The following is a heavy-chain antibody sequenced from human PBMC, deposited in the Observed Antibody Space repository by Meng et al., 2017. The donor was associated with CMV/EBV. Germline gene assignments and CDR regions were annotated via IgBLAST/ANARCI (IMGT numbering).Heavy chain of an antibody. CDR2: IKQDGSEK. Sequence: GGSLRPSCAASGFTFSSYWMSWVRQAPGKGLEWVANIKQDGSEKYYVDSVKGRFTISRDNAKNSLYLQMNSLRAEDTAVYYCARDKKTKYYYYGMDVWGQGTTVTVSS. V-gene: IGHV3-7*01. J-gene: IGHJ6*02. CDR1: GFTFSSYW. D-gene: IGHD2-8*01. CDR3: ARDKKTKYYYYGMDV.